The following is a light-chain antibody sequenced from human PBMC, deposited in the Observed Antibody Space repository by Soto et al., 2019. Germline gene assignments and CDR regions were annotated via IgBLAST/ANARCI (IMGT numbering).Light chain of an antibody. CDR2: ESS. Sequence: IQLPQSPSSLSASVGDRVTSTCRASQGISTLLAWYQQKPWKAPKVLIYESSLLQSGVPSRFSGSGSGTDFTLTISSLQPEDFATYYCQHFKSFPITFGQGARLEIK. CDR3: QHFKSFPIT. CDR1: QGISTL. V-gene: IGKV1-13*02. J-gene: IGKJ5*01.